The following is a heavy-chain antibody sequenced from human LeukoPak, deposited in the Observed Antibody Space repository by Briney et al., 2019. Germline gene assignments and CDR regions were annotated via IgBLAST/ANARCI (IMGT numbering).Heavy chain of an antibody. J-gene: IGHJ4*02. D-gene: IGHD3-10*01. V-gene: IGHV3-30*18. CDR3: ANVYYYGSGSPDY. CDR2: ISYDGSNK. CDR1: GFTFSSYG. Sequence: GRSLRLSCVASGFTFSSYGMHWVRQAPGKGLEWVAVISYDGSNKYYADSVKGRFTISRDNSKNTLYLQMNSLRAEDTAVYYCANVYYYGSGSPDYWGQGTLVTVSS.